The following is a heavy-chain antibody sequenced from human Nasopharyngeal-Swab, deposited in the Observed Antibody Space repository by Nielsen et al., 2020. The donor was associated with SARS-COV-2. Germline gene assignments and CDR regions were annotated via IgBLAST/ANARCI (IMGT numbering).Heavy chain of an antibody. V-gene: IGHV3-33*01. CDR1: GFTFSSHG. CDR3: AREKGWSLDY. J-gene: IGHJ4*02. Sequence: GESLKISCAASGFTFSSHGMHWVRQAPGKGLEWVAVIWYDGSNKYYADSVKGRLTISRDNSKNTLYLQMNSLRAEDTAVYYCAREKGWSLDYWGQGTLVTVSS. D-gene: IGHD2-15*01. CDR2: IWYDGSNK.